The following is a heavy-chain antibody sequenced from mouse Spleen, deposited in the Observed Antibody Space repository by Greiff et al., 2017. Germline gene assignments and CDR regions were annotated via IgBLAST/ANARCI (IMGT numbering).Heavy chain of an antibody. V-gene: IGHV5-6-2*01. J-gene: IGHJ1*01. CDR3: ARYPRYWYFDV. Sequence: EVQGVESGGGLVKPGGSLKLSCAASGFTFSSYAMSWVRQTPEKRLEWVAAINSNGGSTYYPDTVKDRFTISRDNAKNTLYLQMSSLRSEDTALYYCARYPRYWYFDVWGAGTTVTVSS. CDR1: GFTFSSYA. CDR2: INSNGGST.